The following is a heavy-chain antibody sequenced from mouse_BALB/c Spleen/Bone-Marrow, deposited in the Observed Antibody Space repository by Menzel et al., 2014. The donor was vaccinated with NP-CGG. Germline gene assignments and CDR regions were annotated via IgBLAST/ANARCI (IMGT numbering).Heavy chain of an antibody. J-gene: IGHJ2*01. V-gene: IGHV5-6-5*01. D-gene: IGHD2-4*01. CDR3: ARDDYDDQYYFDY. Sequence: EVQRVESGGGLVKPGGSLKLSCAASGFTFSSYAMSWVRQTPEKRLEWVASISSGGSTYYPDSVKGRFTISRDNARNILYLQMSSLRSEDTAMYHCARDDYDDQYYFDYWGQGTTLTVSS. CDR1: GFTFSSYA. CDR2: ISSGGST.